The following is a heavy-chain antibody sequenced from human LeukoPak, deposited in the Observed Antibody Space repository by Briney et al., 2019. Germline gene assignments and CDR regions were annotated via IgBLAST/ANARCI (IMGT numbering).Heavy chain of an antibody. V-gene: IGHV1-8*01. J-gene: IGHJ4*02. Sequence: EGSVKDSCMASGYTFTSYEINWVRQATGQGLEWMGWMNPKRVNTGYAQKFQVRVTMTRNTSISTAYMKLSSLRSEDTAVYYCARESTYYYDSSGYYYGYWGQGTLVTVSS. CDR2: MNPKRVNT. CDR3: ARESTYYYDSSGYYYGY. CDR1: GYTFTSYE. D-gene: IGHD3-22*01.